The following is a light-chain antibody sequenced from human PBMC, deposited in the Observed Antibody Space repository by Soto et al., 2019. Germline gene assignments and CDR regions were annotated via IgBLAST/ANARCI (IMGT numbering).Light chain of an antibody. Sequence: QSALTQPRSVSGSPGQSVTISCTGTSSDVGGYNYVSWYQQHPGKAPKLMIYDVSKRPSGVPDRFSGSKSGNTASLTISGVQAEDEDDYYCCADAGNYDVFGTGTKVTVL. CDR3: CADAGNYDV. CDR1: SSDVGGYNY. CDR2: DVS. J-gene: IGLJ1*01. V-gene: IGLV2-11*01.